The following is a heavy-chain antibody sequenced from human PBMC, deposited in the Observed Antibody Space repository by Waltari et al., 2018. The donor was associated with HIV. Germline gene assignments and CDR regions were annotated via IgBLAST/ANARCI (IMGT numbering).Heavy chain of an antibody. J-gene: IGHJ6*02. D-gene: IGHD2-2*01. V-gene: IGHV1-2*02. CDR2: INPKRGGT. CDR3: ARGGASTTPRDYNYYGLDV. CDR1: GYTFTDNY. Sequence: QVELVQSGAEVKKPGASVKVSCKASGYTFTDNYIHWVRQAPGHGLEWMGWINPKRGGTKHAQKFQGRVTMTRDTSMSTVYMEVSRLTSDDTAVYYCARGGASTTPRDYNYYGLDVWGQGTTVTVSS.